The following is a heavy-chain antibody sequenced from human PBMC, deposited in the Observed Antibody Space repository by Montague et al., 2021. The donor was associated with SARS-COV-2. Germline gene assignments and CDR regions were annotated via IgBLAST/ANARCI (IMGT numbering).Heavy chain of an antibody. V-gene: IGHV3-21*01. D-gene: IGHD3-16*02. CDR1: GFTFSSYG. J-gene: IGHJ5*02. CDR2: ISGSSYK. CDR3: ARDDYVWGSYRYGHYNWFDP. Sequence: SLRLSCPASGFTFSSYGMNWVRQAPGKGLEWVSSISGSSYKHYXXXVXXXFTXSRDNAKNSLYLQMNSLRAEDTAVYYCARDDYVWGSYRYGHYNWFDPWGQGTLVTVSS.